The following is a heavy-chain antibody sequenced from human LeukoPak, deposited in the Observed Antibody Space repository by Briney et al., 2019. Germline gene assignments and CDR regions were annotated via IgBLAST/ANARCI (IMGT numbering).Heavy chain of an antibody. D-gene: IGHD3-10*01. CDR1: DHAISTTAYY. CDR2: IYYNGNT. Sequence: PSETLSLTCSVSDHAISTTAYYWGWVRQSPGKGLEWIGSIYYNGNTYYHPSLKSRISISIDTSENQFSLNLNSVTAADSAVYYCARHFRFLGFGELLAFDNWGQGTRVIVSS. J-gene: IGHJ4*02. V-gene: IGHV4-39*01. CDR3: ARHFRFLGFGELLAFDN.